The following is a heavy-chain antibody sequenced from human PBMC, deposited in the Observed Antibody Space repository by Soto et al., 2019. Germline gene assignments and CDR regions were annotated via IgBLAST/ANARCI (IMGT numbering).Heavy chain of an antibody. Sequence: GGSLRLSCAASGFTFSSYGMHWVRQAPGRGLEWVSVISYAGSNKHYADSVKGRFTISRDNSKNTLYLQMNSLRAEDTAVYYCAKHSERELLAYWGQGTLVTSPQ. CDR1: GFTFSSYG. V-gene: IGHV3-30*18. CDR3: AKHSERELLAY. J-gene: IGHJ4*02. D-gene: IGHD1-26*01. CDR2: ISYAGSNK.